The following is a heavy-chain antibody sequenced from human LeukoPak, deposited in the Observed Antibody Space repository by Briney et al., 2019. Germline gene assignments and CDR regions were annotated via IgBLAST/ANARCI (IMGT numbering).Heavy chain of an antibody. D-gene: IGHD3-3*01. Sequence: SETLSLTCAVYGGSFSGYYWSWIRQPPGKGLEWIGEINHSGSTNYNPSLKSRVTISVDTSKNQFSLKLSSVTAADTAVYYCARAPIFGVVTDAFDIWGQGTMVTVSS. V-gene: IGHV4-34*01. CDR1: GGSFSGYY. J-gene: IGHJ3*02. CDR3: ARAPIFGVVTDAFDI. CDR2: INHSGST.